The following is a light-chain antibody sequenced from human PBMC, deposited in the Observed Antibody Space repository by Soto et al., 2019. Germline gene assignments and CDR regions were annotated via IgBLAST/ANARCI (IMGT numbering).Light chain of an antibody. V-gene: IGLV4-69*01. CDR2: LNNDGSH. Sequence: QPVLTQSPSASASLGASVKLTCTLSSGHSSYAIAWHQKQPGKGPRYLMDLNNDGSHTKGDGIPDRFSGSSSGAERYLIISSLQSEVEADYYCQTWGTGFQVFGGGTKLTVL. CDR3: QTWGTGFQV. CDR1: SGHSSYA. J-gene: IGLJ2*01.